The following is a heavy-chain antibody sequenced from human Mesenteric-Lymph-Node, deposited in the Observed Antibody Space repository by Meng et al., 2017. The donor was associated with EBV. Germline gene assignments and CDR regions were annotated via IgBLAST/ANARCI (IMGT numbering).Heavy chain of an antibody. J-gene: IGHJ5*02. CDR1: GGSISSGGYS. D-gene: IGHD5-12*01. CDR3: ARGGGEYSGYDPKWLDP. CDR2: IYHSGST. V-gene: IGHV4-30-2*01. Sequence: QLQLQESGSGLVKSSHTLSLTCAVSGGSISSGGYSWSWIRQPPGKGLEWIGYIYHSGSTYYNPSLKSRVTIIVDRSKNQFSLKLSSVTAADTAVYYCARGGGEYSGYDPKWLDPWGQGTLVTVSS.